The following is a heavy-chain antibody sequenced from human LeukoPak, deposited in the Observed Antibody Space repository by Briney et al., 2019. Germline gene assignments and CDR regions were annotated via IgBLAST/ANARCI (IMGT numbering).Heavy chain of an antibody. Sequence: GGSLRLSCAASGFTFSSYSMNWVRQAPGKGLEWVSSISSSSSYIYYADSVKGRFTISRDNAKNSMYLQMNSLRAEDTAVYYCARDPPTYYYGSGRGAFDIWGQGTMVTVSS. CDR3: ARDPPTYYYGSGRGAFDI. D-gene: IGHD3-10*01. J-gene: IGHJ3*02. CDR1: GFTFSSYS. CDR2: ISSSSSYI. V-gene: IGHV3-21*01.